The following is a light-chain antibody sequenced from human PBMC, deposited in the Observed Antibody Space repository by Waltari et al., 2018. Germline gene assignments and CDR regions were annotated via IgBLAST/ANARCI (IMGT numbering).Light chain of an antibody. Sequence: QSVLTQPPSASGTPGQRVAISCSGSSSHIETTTVPWYQQLPGTAPKLLIYSDNQRPSGVPDRFSGSKSGTSASLAISGLQSEDEADYYCGAWDDSLNGYVFGTGTKVTVL. CDR3: GAWDDSLNGYV. V-gene: IGLV1-44*01. CDR2: SDN. CDR1: SSHIETTT. J-gene: IGLJ1*01.